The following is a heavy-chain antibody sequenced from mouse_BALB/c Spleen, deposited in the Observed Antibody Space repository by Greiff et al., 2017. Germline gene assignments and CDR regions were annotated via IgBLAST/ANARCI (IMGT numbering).Heavy chain of an antibody. CDR2: IWAGGST. D-gene: IGHD1-2*01. V-gene: IGHV2-9*02. Sequence: VKLQESGPGLVAPSQSLSITCTVSGFSLTSYGVHWVRQPPGKGLEWLGVIWAGGSTNYNSALMSRLSISKDNSKSQVFLKMNSLQTDDTAMYYCARDSRTAGYFDYWGQGTTLTVSS. CDR3: ARDSRTAGYFDY. CDR1: GFSLTSYG. J-gene: IGHJ2*01.